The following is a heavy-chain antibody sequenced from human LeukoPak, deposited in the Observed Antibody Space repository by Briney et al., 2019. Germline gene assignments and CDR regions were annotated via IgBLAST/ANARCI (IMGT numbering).Heavy chain of an antibody. J-gene: IGHJ3*01. CDR3: ARGGRAGWSGTYEDSFDV. Sequence: PGGSLRLSCAASGFAVSSNYMSWVRQAPGKGLEWVSVIYSGGNTYYADSVKGRFTISRGNYKNTLYLQMNSLRADDTAVYYCARGGRAGWSGTYEDSFDVWGQGTMVTVSS. CDR1: GFAVSSNY. D-gene: IGHD1-26*01. CDR2: IYSGGNT. V-gene: IGHV3-53*01.